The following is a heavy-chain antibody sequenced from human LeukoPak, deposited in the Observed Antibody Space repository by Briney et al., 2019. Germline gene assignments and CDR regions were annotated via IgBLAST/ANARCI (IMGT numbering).Heavy chain of an antibody. J-gene: IGHJ3*02. CDR2: ISSSSSTI. D-gene: IGHD4-17*01. Sequence: PGGSLRLSCAASGFTFSSYSMNWVRQAPGKGLEWVSYISSSSSTIYYADSVKGRFTISRDNAKNSLYLQMNSLRAEDTAVYYCARGQVTTATDAFDIWGQGTMVTVSS. CDR3: ARGQVTTATDAFDI. CDR1: GFTFSSYS. V-gene: IGHV3-48*01.